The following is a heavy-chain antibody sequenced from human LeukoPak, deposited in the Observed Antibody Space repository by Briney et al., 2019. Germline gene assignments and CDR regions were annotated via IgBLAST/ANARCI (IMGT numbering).Heavy chain of an antibody. CDR3: ARDGLRLRYFDWLSPKS. D-gene: IGHD3-9*01. V-gene: IGHV1-69*13. J-gene: IGHJ5*02. Sequence: ASVKVSCKASGGTFSSYAISWVRQAHGQGLEWMGGIIPIFGTANYAQKFQGRVTITADESTSTAYMELSSLRSEDTAVYYCARDGLRLRYFDWLSPKSWGQGTLVTVSS. CDR2: IIPIFGTA. CDR1: GGTFSSYA.